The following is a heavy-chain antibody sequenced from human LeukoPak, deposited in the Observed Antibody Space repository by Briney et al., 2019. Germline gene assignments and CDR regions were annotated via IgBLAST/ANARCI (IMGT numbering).Heavy chain of an antibody. CDR1: GSPFTSYG. Sequence: GESLRLSCAASGSPFTSYGMHWVRQAPGKGLEWVAFIRYDGSKEYYADSVKGRFTISRDNPKNTLYMQMNSLRAEDTAVYYCAKANSAYFQWGQGTLVTVSS. CDR3: AKANSAYFQ. J-gene: IGHJ4*02. D-gene: IGHD3-22*01. V-gene: IGHV3-30*02. CDR2: IRYDGSKE.